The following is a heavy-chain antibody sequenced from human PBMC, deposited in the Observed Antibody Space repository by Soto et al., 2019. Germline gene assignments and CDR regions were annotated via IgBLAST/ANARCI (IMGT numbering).Heavy chain of an antibody. V-gene: IGHV1-3*01. D-gene: IGHD3-10*01. J-gene: IGHJ3*02. CDR2: INAGNGNT. CDR3: ARVDVLVWFGAANI. CDR1: GYTFTCYA. Sequence: VSVKFSFKASGYTFTCYAMHWVRQAPGQMLDWMGWINAGNGNTKYSQKFQGRVTITRDTSASTAYMELSSLRSEDTAVYYCARVDVLVWFGAANIWGQGTMVTVS.